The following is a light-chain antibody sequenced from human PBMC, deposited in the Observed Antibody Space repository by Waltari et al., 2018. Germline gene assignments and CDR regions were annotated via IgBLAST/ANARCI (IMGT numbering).Light chain of an antibody. CDR2: EVT. CDR3: SSFTTSTTRV. V-gene: IGLV2-14*01. J-gene: IGLJ1*01. Sequence: QSALTQPASVSGSPGQSITISCTGTSSDIGTYNYVTWYQQHPGKAPKLMISEVTKRPSGVSNRFSCSKSGNTASLTISGLQAEDEADYYCSSFTTSTTRVFGTGTKVTVL. CDR1: SSDIGTYNY.